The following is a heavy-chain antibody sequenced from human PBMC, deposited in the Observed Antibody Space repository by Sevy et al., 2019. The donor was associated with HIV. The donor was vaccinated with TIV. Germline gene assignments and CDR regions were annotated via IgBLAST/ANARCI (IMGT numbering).Heavy chain of an antibody. CDR1: GGPISSYY. CDR2: IYYSGST. CDR3: AGEGGSRYSSGWYWIDY. Sequence: LRETLSLTCTVSGGPISSYYWSWIRQPPGKGLEWIGYIYYSGSTNYNPSLKSRVTISVDTSKNQFSLKLSSVTAADTAVYYCAGEGGSRYSSGWYWIDYWGQGTLVTVSS. D-gene: IGHD6-19*01. J-gene: IGHJ4*02. V-gene: IGHV4-59*01.